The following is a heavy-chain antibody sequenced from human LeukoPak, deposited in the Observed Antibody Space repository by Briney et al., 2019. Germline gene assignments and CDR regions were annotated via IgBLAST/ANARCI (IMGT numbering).Heavy chain of an antibody. CDR2: INPNSGGT. CDR3: ARDSIVVVPAAMENYYYYMDV. J-gene: IGHJ6*03. CDR1: GYTFTGYY. D-gene: IGHD2-2*01. V-gene: IGHV1-2*02. Sequence: ASVKVSCKASGYTFTGYYMHWVRQAPGQGLEWMGWINPNSGGTNYAQKFQGRVTMTRDTSISTAYMELSRLRSDDTAVYYCARDSIVVVPAAMENYYYYMDVWGKGTTVTVSS.